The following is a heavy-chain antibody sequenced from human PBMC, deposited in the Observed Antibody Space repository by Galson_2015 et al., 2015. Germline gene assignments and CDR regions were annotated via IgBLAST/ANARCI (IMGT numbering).Heavy chain of an antibody. CDR2: ISYDGSNK. J-gene: IGHJ4*02. CDR3: AKDRFHSSSWDPHDY. V-gene: IGHV3-30*18. CDR1: GFTFSSYG. D-gene: IGHD6-13*01. Sequence: SLRLSCAASGFTFSSYGMHWVRQAPGKGLEWVAVISYDGSNKYYADSVKGRFTISRDNSKNTLYLQMNSLRAEDTAVYYCAKDRFHSSSWDPHDYWGQGTLVTVSS.